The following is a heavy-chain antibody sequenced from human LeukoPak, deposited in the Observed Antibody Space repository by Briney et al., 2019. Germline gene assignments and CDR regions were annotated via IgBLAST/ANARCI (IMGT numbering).Heavy chain of an antibody. CDR2: IYYTGIT. J-gene: IGHJ6*02. CDR1: GGSISSYY. V-gene: IGHV4-59*08. Sequence: SETLSLTCAVSGGSISSYYWSWIRQPPGKGLEWIGYIYYTGITNYNPSLESRVTISVDTSKNQFSLKLNSVTAADTAVYYCTRHDAVPVIGHGMGVWGQGTTVTVSS. D-gene: IGHD3-16*02. CDR3: TRHDAVPVIGHGMGV.